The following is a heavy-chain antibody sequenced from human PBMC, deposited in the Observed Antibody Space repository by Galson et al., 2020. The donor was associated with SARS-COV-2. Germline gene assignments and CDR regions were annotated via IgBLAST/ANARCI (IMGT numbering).Heavy chain of an antibody. CDR2: IYYSGST. CDR1: GGSISSYY. CDR3: ARHGIHMDPLITIFGVVEGYYYYMDV. J-gene: IGHJ6*03. Sequence: SETLSLTCTVSGGSISSYYWSWIRQPPGKGLEWIGYIYYSGSTNYNPSLKSRVTISVDTSKNQFSLKLSSVTAADTAVYYCARHGIHMDPLITIFGVVEGYYYYMDVWGKGTTVTVSS. V-gene: IGHV4-59*08. D-gene: IGHD3-3*01.